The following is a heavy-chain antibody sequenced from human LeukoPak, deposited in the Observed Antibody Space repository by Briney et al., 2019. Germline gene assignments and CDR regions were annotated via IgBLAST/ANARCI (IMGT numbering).Heavy chain of an antibody. CDR3: ARVGGSGYLSY. CDR2: IDPSGGST. D-gene: IGHD3-22*01. Sequence: GASVKVSCKASGYTFTSYDINWVRQAPGQGLEWMGIIDPSGGSTSYAQKFQGRVTMTRDTSTSTVYMELSSLRSEDTAVYYCARVGGSGYLSYWGQGTLVTVSS. CDR1: GYTFTSYD. V-gene: IGHV1-46*01. J-gene: IGHJ4*02.